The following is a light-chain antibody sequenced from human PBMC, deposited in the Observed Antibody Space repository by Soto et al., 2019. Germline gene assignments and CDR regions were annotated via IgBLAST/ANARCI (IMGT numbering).Light chain of an antibody. CDR1: QSLSSSY. CDR2: GAS. Sequence: IVLTQSPCTLSVSPGERATLSCRASQSLSSSYLAWYQQKFGQAPRLLIYGASSRATGIPDRFSGSGSGTDFTLTISRLEPEDFAVYYCQQYGTAPWTFGQGTKVDIK. CDR3: QQYGTAPWT. J-gene: IGKJ1*01. V-gene: IGKV3-20*01.